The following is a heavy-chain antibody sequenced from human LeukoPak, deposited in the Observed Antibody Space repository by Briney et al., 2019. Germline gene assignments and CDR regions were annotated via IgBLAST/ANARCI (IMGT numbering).Heavy chain of an antibody. CDR3: ARDSLTMVRGNIDY. CDR2: IYHSGST. V-gene: IGHV4-34*01. J-gene: IGHJ4*02. CDR1: GGSFSGYY. Sequence: SETLSLTCAVYGGSFSGYYWSWIRQPPGKGLEWIGSIYHSGSTYYNPSLKSRVTISVDTSKNQFSLKLSSVTAADTAVYYCARDSLTMVRGNIDYWGQGTLVTVSS. D-gene: IGHD3-10*01.